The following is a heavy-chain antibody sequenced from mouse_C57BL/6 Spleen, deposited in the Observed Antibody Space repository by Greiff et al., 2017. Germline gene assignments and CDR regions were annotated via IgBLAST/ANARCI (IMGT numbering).Heavy chain of an antibody. Sequence: QVQLQQSGAELVRPGASVTLSCKASGYTFTDYEMHWVKQTPVHGLEWIGALDPETGGTAYNQKFKGKAILTADKSSSTAYMELRSLTSEDSAVXYCTTVYFDYWGQGTTLTVSS. CDR1: GYTFTDYE. J-gene: IGHJ2*01. D-gene: IGHD1-1*01. CDR2: LDPETGGT. V-gene: IGHV1-15*01. CDR3: TTVYFDY.